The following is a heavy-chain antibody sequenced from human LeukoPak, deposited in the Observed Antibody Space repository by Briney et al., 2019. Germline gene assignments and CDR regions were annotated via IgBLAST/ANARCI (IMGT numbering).Heavy chain of an antibody. J-gene: IGHJ4*02. CDR2: IYYSGST. D-gene: IGHD3-16*01. V-gene: IGHV4-59*08. CDR1: GGSISNYF. CDR3: ARHGQTFSGRFDS. Sequence: ASETLSLTCTVSGGSISNYFWSWIRQPPGKGREWIGYIYYSGSTNYNPSLKSRVTISVDTSKNHFSLKLSSVTAADTAVYYCARHGQTFSGRFDSWGQGSLVSVSS.